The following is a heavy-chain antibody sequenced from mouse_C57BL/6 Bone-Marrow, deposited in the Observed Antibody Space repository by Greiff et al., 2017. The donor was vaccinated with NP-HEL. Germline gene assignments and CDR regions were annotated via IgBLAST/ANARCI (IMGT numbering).Heavy chain of an antibody. CDR2: ISSGGSYT. CDR3: ARWSYWYFEV. Sequence: EVMLVESGGDLVKPGGSLKLSCAASGFTFSSYGMSWVRQTPDKRLEWVATISSGGSYTYYPDSVKGRFTISRDNAKNTLYLQMSSLKSEDTAMYYCARWSYWYFEVWGTGTTVTVSS. CDR1: GFTFSSYG. V-gene: IGHV5-6*01. J-gene: IGHJ1*03.